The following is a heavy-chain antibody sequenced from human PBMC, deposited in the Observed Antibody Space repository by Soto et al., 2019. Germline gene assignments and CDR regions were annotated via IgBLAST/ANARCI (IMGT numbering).Heavy chain of an antibody. CDR1: GGSISSYY. D-gene: IGHD2-8*02. CDR3: ATGGVAVMPLYWDY. Sequence: PSETLSLTCTVSGGSISSYYWSWIRQPPGKGLEWIGYIYYSGSTNYNPSLKSRVTISVDTSKNQFSLKLSSVTAADTAVYYCATGGVAVMPLYWDYWGQGTLVTV. V-gene: IGHV4-59*01. J-gene: IGHJ4*02. CDR2: IYYSGST.